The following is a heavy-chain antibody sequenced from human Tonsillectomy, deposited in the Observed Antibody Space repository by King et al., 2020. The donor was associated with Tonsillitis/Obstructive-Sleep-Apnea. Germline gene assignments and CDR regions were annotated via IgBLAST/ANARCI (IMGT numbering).Heavy chain of an antibody. D-gene: IGHD3-10*01. Sequence: VQMVESGAEVKKPGSSVKVSCKASGVTFSSYAISWVRQAPGQGLEWMGGIIPIFGTANYAQKFQGRVTITADESTSTAYMELSSLRSEDTAVYYCAREVTTMVQGMPYYYYYMDVWGKGTTVTVSS. J-gene: IGHJ6*03. CDR3: AREVTTMVQGMPYYYYYMDV. CDR2: IIPIFGTA. V-gene: IGHV1-69*01. CDR1: GVTFSSYA.